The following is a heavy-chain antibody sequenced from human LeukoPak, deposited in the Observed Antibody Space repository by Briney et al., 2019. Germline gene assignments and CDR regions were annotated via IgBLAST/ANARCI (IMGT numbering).Heavy chain of an antibody. D-gene: IGHD1-26*01. CDR3: ARVVVGASYYFDY. Sequence: ASVKVSCKASGGTFSSYAISWVRQAPGQGLEWMGGIIPIFGTANYAQKFQGRVTMTTDTSTSTAYMELRSLRSDDTAVYYCARVVVGASYYFDYWGQGTLVTVSS. CDR1: GGTFSSYA. J-gene: IGHJ4*02. V-gene: IGHV1-69*05. CDR2: IIPIFGTA.